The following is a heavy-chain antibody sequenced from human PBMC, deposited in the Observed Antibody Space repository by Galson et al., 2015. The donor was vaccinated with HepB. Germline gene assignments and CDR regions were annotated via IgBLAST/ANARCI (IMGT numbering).Heavy chain of an antibody. V-gene: IGHV3-23*01. CDR2: ISSSGSRT. J-gene: IGHJ4*02. Sequence: SLRLSCAASTFTFSTYAMTWVRQAPGKGLEWVSTISSSGSRTYYADSVKGRLTISRDNSKNTLYLQMHGLTAEDTAVYYCARAVAGKIDYWGQGTLVTVSS. CDR3: ARAVAGKIDY. CDR1: TFTFSTYA. D-gene: IGHD6-19*01.